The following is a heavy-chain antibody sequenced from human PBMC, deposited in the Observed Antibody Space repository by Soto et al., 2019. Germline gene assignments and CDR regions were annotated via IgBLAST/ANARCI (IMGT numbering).Heavy chain of an antibody. D-gene: IGHD1-26*01. CDR2: INPNSGGT. CDR3: ARDMGIVGATYYYYGMDV. CDR1: GYTFTGYY. V-gene: IGHV1-2*04. Sequence: GASVKVSCKASGYTFTGYYMPWVRQAPGQGLEWMGWINPNSGGTNYAQKFQGWVTMTRDTSISTAYMELSRLRSDDTAVYYCARDMGIVGATYYYYGMDVWGQGTTVTVSS. J-gene: IGHJ6*02.